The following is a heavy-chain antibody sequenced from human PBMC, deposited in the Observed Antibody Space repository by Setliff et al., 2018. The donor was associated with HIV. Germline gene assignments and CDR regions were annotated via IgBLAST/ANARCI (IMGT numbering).Heavy chain of an antibody. D-gene: IGHD4-4*01. Sequence: ASVKVSCKASGYTFTNFAISWVRQAPGQGLEWMGWISANNGNTNYAQKFQDRVTMTTDTSTSTAYMELRSLRSDDTAVYYCARDVDYTDAFDIWGQGTMVTVSS. V-gene: IGHV1-18*01. CDR1: GYTFTNFA. J-gene: IGHJ3*02. CDR2: ISANNGNT. CDR3: ARDVDYTDAFDI.